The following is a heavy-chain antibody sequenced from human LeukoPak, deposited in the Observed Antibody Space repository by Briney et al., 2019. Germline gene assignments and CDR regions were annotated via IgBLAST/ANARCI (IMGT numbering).Heavy chain of an antibody. Sequence: GGSLRLSCAASGFTFSSYDMHWVRQATGKGLEWVSAIGTDGDTFYPGSVKGRFTISRDNAENSLYLQMNSLRAEDTAVYYCARIGVDAFDIWGQGTMVTVSS. J-gene: IGHJ3*02. CDR3: ARIGVDAFDI. CDR1: GFTFSSYD. CDR2: IGTDGDT. V-gene: IGHV3-13*01.